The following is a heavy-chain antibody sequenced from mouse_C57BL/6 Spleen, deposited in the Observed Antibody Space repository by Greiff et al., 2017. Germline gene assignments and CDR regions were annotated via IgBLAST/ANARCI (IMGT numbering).Heavy chain of an antibody. CDR3: ARGGLRRGYYAMDY. CDR1: GYTFTSYW. D-gene: IGHD2-4*01. Sequence: QVQLQQPGAELVKPGASVKMSCKASGYTFTSYWITWVKQRPGQGLEWIGDIYPGSGRTNYNEKFKSKATLTVDTSSSTAYMQLSSLTSEDSAVYYCARGGLRRGYYAMDYWGQGTSVTVSS. CDR2: IYPGSGRT. V-gene: IGHV1-55*01. J-gene: IGHJ4*01.